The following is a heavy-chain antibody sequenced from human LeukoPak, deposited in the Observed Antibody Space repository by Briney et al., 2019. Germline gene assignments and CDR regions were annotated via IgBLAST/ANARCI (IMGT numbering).Heavy chain of an antibody. CDR3: ARRRGSSSCNWFDP. D-gene: IGHD6-13*01. Sequence: SETLSLTCTVSGGSISSYYWSWIRQPPGKGLEWIGYIYYSGSTNYNPSLKSRVTISVDTSKNQFSLKLSSVTAADTAVYYCARRRGSSSCNWFDPWGQGTLVTVSS. CDR1: GGSISSYY. V-gene: IGHV4-59*08. CDR2: IYYSGST. J-gene: IGHJ5*02.